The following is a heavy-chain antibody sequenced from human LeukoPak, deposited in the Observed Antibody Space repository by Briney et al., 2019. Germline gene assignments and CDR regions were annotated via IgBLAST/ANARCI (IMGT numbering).Heavy chain of an antibody. Sequence: PGGSLRLSCAASGFTFSSYSMTWVRQAAGKGLEWVCRSRNKGNSYTTEYAASVEGRFTIFRDESKNYLYLQMNSLKTEDTALYYCARGARPSGGITNYFGMDVWGQGTTVTVAS. CDR1: GFTFSSYS. CDR2: SRNKGNSYTT. J-gene: IGHJ6*02. V-gene: IGHV3-72*01. CDR3: ARGARPSGGITNYFGMDV. D-gene: IGHD2-15*01.